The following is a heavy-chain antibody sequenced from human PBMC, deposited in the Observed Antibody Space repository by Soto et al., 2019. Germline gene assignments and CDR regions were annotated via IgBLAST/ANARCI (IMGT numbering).Heavy chain of an antibody. J-gene: IGHJ4*02. D-gene: IGHD3-22*01. V-gene: IGHV2-5*01. CDR1: GFSLSTSGVG. CDR2: IYWNDDK. CDR3: AHSRLALYDSSGYYSPQPRY. Sequence: QITLKESGPTLVKPTQTLTLTCTFPGFSLSTSGVGVGWIRQPPGKALEWLALIYWNDDKRYSPFVKSMLTITRDTTKHHMVLTMPPMDPVDAATYYRAHSRLALYDSSGYYSPQPRYWGQGTLVTVSS.